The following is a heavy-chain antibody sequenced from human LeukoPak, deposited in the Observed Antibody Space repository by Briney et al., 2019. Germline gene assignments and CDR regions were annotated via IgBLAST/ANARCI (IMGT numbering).Heavy chain of an antibody. V-gene: IGHV3-53*04. CDR1: GFTVRTTY. J-gene: IGHJ5*02. D-gene: IGHD3-16*01. Sequence: GGSLRLSCDVSGFTVRTTYMSWVRQPPGKGLEWVSILYRAGATYYADAVKGRFTISRHDSKNTLFLHMDGLRPEDTAVYYCARGDYYDDCGYSAWGQGTLVTVSS. CDR2: LYRAGAT. CDR3: ARGDYYDDCGYSA.